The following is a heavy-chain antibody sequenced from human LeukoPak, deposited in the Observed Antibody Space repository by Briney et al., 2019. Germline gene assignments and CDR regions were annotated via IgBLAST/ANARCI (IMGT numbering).Heavy chain of an antibody. Sequence: SQTLSLTCTVSGYSISSGFYWGWIRQPPGKGLEWIGNVYHGGSSYYNPSLKSRVTISVDTSKNQFSLNLYSVTAADTAVYYCARRVGSSDCFDYWGQGTLVTVSS. J-gene: IGHJ4*02. D-gene: IGHD6-6*01. CDR3: ARRVGSSDCFDY. CDR2: VYHGGSS. CDR1: GYSISSGFY. V-gene: IGHV4-38-2*02.